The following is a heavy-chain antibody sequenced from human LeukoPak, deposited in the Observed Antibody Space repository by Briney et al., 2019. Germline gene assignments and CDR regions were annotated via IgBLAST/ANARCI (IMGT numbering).Heavy chain of an antibody. CDR2: IIPIFGTA. V-gene: IGHV1-69*05. D-gene: IGHD3-22*01. Sequence: ASVKVSCKASGGTFSSYAISWVRQAPGQGLEWMGGIIPIFGTANYAQKFQGRVTITTDESTSTAYMELSSLRSEDTAVYYCATHYYDSSGYFDYGGQGTLVTVSS. J-gene: IGHJ4*02. CDR3: ATHYYDSSGYFDY. CDR1: GGTFSSYA.